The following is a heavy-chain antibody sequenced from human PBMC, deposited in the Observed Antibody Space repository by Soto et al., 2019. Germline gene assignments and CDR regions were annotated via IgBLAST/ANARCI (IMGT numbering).Heavy chain of an antibody. Sequence: PVQDVTVSWIGYAYSFIRYLIGWVHAMPGTGLGAMGIMYPRDSDSRYRRSFQGQVTVSADKSSSNAYLQWSSLKASATPMYYCAKAHTSGGQDAFDIWRQGTMVIVSS. CDR1: AYSFIRYL. V-gene: IGHV5-51*07. CDR3: AKAHTSGGQDAFDI. D-gene: IGHD6-19*01. J-gene: IGHJ3*02. CDR2: MYPRDSDS.